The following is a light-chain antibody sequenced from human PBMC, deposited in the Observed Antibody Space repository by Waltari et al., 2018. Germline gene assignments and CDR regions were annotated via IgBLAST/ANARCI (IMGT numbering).Light chain of an antibody. CDR1: SGSIASNY. CDR2: EDY. J-gene: IGLJ3*02. Sequence: NFMLTQPHSVSESPGKTVTISCTRSSGSIASNYVQWFQQRPGSAPTTVIYEDYQRPYGVPDRFSGSIDSSSNSASLTISGLKTEDEADYYCQSYDGINWMFGGGTKLTVL. V-gene: IGLV6-57*03. CDR3: QSYDGINWM.